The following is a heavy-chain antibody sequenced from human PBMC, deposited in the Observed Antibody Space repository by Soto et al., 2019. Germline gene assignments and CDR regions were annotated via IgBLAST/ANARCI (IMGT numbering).Heavy chain of an antibody. CDR1: GDYIHVGGYY. CDR2: IYYTGKT. CDR3: GRELTSNANCIDP. D-gene: IGHD2-2*01. Sequence: SETLSLTCSVSGDYIHVGGYYWTWIRQRPGKGLEWMGYIYYTGKTYYNPSLESRLTMSVDRSKNQFSLRLTSVTAADTAVYFCGRELTSNANCIDPWGQGILVPVSS. V-gene: IGHV4-30-4*01. J-gene: IGHJ5*02.